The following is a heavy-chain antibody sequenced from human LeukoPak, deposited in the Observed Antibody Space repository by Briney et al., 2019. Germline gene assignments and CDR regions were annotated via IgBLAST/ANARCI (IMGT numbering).Heavy chain of an antibody. D-gene: IGHD3-22*01. CDR2: INPNSGGT. CDR3: ARDADYYDSSGYYYSSYNWFDP. V-gene: IGHV1-2*02. J-gene: IGHJ5*02. Sequence: GASVKVSCKASGYTFTDCYMHWVRQAPGQGLGWMGWINPNSGGTNYAQKFQGRVTMTRDTSISTAYMELSRLRSDDTAVYYCARDADYYDSSGYYYSSYNWFDPWGQGTLVTVSS. CDR1: GYTFTDCY.